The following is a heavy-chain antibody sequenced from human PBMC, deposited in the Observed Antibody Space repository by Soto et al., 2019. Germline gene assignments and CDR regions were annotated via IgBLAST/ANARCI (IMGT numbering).Heavy chain of an antibody. J-gene: IGHJ6*02. V-gene: IGHV3-23*01. CDR2: ISGSGGRT. Sequence: GGSLRLSCAASGFTFSSYAMSWVRQAPGKGLEWVSAISGSGGRTYYADSVKGRVTISRDNSKNTLYLQMNSLRAEDTAVYYCAKMGDRVPAARVYYYGMDVWGQGTTVTVSS. CDR1: GFTFSSYA. CDR3: AKMGDRVPAARVYYYGMDV. D-gene: IGHD2-2*01.